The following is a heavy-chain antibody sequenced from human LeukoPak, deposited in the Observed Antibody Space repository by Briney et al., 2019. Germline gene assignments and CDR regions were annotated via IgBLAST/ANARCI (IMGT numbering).Heavy chain of an antibody. CDR2: IYWDDDK. CDR3: AHTLTYYYDSSGNPYDY. D-gene: IGHD3-22*01. Sequence: SGPTLLKPTQTLTLTCTFSGFSLGTSGVGVGWIRQPPGKALEWLALIYWDDDKRYSPSLKSRLTITKDTSKNQVVLTMTNMDPVDTATYYCAHTLTYYYDSSGNPYDYWGQGTLVTVSS. CDR1: GFSLGTSGVG. J-gene: IGHJ4*02. V-gene: IGHV2-5*02.